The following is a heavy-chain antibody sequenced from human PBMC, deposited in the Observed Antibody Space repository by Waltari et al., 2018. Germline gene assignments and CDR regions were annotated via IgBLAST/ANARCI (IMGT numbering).Heavy chain of an antibody. CDR1: GFTFSSYW. D-gene: IGHD3-22*01. J-gene: IGHJ4*02. CDR3: ARDQRDYYDSSGYIDY. V-gene: IGHV3-7*01. CDR2: IKQDGSEK. Sequence: ELQLVESGGGLVQPGGSLRHSCAASGFTFSSYWIRWVRKAPGKGLEWVANIKQDGSEKYYVDSVKGRFTISRDNAKNSLYLQMNSLRAEDTAVYYCARDQRDYYDSSGYIDYWGQGTLVTVSS.